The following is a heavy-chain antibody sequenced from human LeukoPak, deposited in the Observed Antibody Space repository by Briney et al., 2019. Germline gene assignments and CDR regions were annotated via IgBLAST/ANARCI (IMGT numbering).Heavy chain of an antibody. CDR2: ISGNGGDS. V-gene: IGHV3-23*01. CDR3: AELGITMIGGV. Sequence: GGSLRLSCAASGFTFSGYAMSWVRQAPGKGLEWVSGISGNGGDSYHADSVKGRFIISRDNSKNSLYLQMNSLRAEDTAVYYCAELGITMIGGVWGKGTTVTISS. D-gene: IGHD3-10*02. CDR1: GFTFSGYA. J-gene: IGHJ6*04.